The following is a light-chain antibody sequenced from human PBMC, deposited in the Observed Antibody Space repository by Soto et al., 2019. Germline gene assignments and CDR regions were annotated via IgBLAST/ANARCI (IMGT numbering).Light chain of an antibody. CDR3: QQYNSYAWT. Sequence: DIQMTQSPSTLSASVGDRVTITCRASQSISSWLAWYQQKPGKASKLLIYDASSLESGVPSRFSGSGSGTEFTLAISCLRPDDFATDYCQQYNSYAWTFGQGTKVEIK. J-gene: IGKJ1*01. V-gene: IGKV1-5*01. CDR2: DAS. CDR1: QSISSW.